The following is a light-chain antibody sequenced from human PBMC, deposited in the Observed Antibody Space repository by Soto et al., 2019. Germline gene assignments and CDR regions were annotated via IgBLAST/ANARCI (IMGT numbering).Light chain of an antibody. J-gene: IGKJ1*01. CDR1: QAIGGT. CDR2: KTS. V-gene: IGKV3-15*01. CDR3: QHYNSYPHA. Sequence: MTQSPASLSASVGEGVTLSCRASQAIGGTLAWYQHKPGQTPKLLIYKTSTRATGVPARFSGSRSGTEFTLTISSLQSEDFATYYCQHYNSYPHAFGQGTKVDIK.